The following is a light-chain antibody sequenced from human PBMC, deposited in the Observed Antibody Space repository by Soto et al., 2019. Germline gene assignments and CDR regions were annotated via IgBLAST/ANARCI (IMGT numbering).Light chain of an antibody. Sequence: SYELTQPPSVSVSPGQTASIPCSGDKLGDKYACWYQQKPGQSPVLVIYQDSKRPSGIPERFSGSNSGNTATLTISGTQAMDEADYYCQAWDSSFVVFGGGTKVTVL. J-gene: IGLJ2*01. V-gene: IGLV3-1*01. CDR3: QAWDSSFVV. CDR2: QDS. CDR1: KLGDKY.